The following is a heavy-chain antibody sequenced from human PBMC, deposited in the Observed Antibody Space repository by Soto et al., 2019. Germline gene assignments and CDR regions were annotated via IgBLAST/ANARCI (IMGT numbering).Heavy chain of an antibody. J-gene: IGHJ4*02. D-gene: IGHD3-10*01. Sequence: SGPTLVNPTQTLTLTCTFSGFSLSTSGVGVGWIRQPPGKALEWLALIYWDDDNRYSPSLQSRLTITKDTSKNQVVLTMTNMDTVPTPTSYFALLRAFRCSSFFGYWGQGTLVIVAS. V-gene: IGHV2-5*02. CDR1: GFSLSTSGVG. CDR3: ALLRAFRCSSFFGY. CDR2: IYWDDDN.